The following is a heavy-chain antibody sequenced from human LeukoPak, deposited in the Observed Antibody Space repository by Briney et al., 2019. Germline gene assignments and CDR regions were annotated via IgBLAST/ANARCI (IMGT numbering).Heavy chain of an antibody. J-gene: IGHJ3*02. Sequence: ASVKVSCKASGYTFTGYYMHWVRQAPGQGLEWMGWINPNSGGTNYAQKFQGRVTMTRDTSISTAYMELSRLRSDDTAVYYCARDPSYYGSGAFDIWGQGTMVTVSS. CDR1: GYTFTGYY. CDR2: INPNSGGT. V-gene: IGHV1-2*02. CDR3: ARDPSYYGSGAFDI. D-gene: IGHD3-10*01.